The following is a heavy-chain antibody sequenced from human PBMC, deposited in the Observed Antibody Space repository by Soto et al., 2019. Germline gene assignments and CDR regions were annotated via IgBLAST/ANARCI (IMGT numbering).Heavy chain of an antibody. CDR3: ARSSATVAGEEYYYYFGMDV. J-gene: IGHJ6*02. D-gene: IGHD3-16*01. CDR2: VYPGDSDT. V-gene: IGHV5-51*01. Sequence: GESLKISCKGSGYSFTSYWIGWVRQMPGKGLEWMGIVYPGDSDTRYSPSFQGQVTISADKSISTAYLQWSSLKASDTAMYYCARSSATVAGEEYYYYFGMDVWGQGTTVTVSS. CDR1: GYSFTSYW.